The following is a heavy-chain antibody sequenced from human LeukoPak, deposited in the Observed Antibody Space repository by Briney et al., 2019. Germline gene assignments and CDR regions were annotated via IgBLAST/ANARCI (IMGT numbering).Heavy chain of an antibody. CDR2: IYYSGSA. CDR1: GGSISSHY. D-gene: IGHD4-11*01. CDR3: ARDAHDYSNYIRGSYNWFDP. Sequence: SETLSLTCTVSGGSISSHYWSWIRQPPGKGLEWIGYIYYSGSANYNPSLKSRVTISVDTSKNQFSLKLSSVTAADTAVYYCARDAHDYSNYIRGSYNWFDPWGQGTLVTVSS. V-gene: IGHV4-59*11. J-gene: IGHJ5*02.